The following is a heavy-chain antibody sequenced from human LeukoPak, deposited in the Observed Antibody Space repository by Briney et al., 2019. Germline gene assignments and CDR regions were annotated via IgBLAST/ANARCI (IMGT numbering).Heavy chain of an antibody. Sequence: NSSETLSLTCTVSGGSISSYYWSWIRQPPGKGLEWIGYIYYSGSTNYSPSLKSRVTISVDTSKNQFSLKLSSVTAADTAVYYCARVGYCSVGSCYTGHDWFDPWGQGTLVTVSS. J-gene: IGHJ5*02. CDR1: GGSISSYY. CDR2: IYYSGST. CDR3: ARVGYCSVGSCYTGHDWFDP. D-gene: IGHD2-15*01. V-gene: IGHV4-59*08.